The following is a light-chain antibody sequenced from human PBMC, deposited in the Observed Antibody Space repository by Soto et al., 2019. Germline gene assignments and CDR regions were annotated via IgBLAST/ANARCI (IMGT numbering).Light chain of an antibody. J-gene: IGKJ1*01. V-gene: IGKV3-20*01. CDR2: GAS. CDR1: QSVSSIY. Sequence: EIVLTQSPGTLSLSPGERATLSCRASQSVSSIYLAWYQQKPGQAPRLLIYGASSRATGIPDRFSGSGSGTDFTLTISRLEPEDFAVYYCQQYGSSPPWTFGQGTKGDIK. CDR3: QQYGSSPPWT.